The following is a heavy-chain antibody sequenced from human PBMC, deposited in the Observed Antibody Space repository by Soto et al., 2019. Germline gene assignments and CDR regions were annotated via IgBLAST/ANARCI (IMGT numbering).Heavy chain of an antibody. Sequence: QVQLVESGGGVVQPGRSLRLSCAASGFTFSRYGIHWVRQAPGKGLEWVAVIWYDGSNKYYADSVKGRFTISRDNSKNTLYLQINSLRAEDTAVYYCARYETHYFDYWGQGTLVTVSS. V-gene: IGHV3-33*01. CDR2: IWYDGSNK. J-gene: IGHJ4*02. CDR1: GFTFSRYG. D-gene: IGHD3-10*01. CDR3: ARYETHYFDY.